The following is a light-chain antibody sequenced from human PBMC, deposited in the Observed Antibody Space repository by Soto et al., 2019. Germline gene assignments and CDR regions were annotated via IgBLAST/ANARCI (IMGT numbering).Light chain of an antibody. CDR1: SSNIGTGYD. Sequence: QSVLTQPPSLSGAPGQRVTISCTGSSSNIGTGYDVHWYQQLPGTAPKLLIYGNSNRPSGVPDRFSGSKSGTSASLAITGLQAEDEADYYCQSFDSSRFYVFGTGTKVNVL. V-gene: IGLV1-40*01. J-gene: IGLJ1*01. CDR3: QSFDSSRFYV. CDR2: GNS.